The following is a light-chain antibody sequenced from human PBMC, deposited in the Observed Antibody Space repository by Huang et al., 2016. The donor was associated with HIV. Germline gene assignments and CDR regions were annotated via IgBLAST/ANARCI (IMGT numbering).Light chain of an antibody. CDR1: QSIGSS. CDR2: GTF. CDR3: QQYKSYSWT. J-gene: IGKJ1*01. V-gene: IGKV1-5*03. Sequence: DIQMTQSPSTLSASVGDRVTITCRASQSIGSSLAWYQQNPGKAPKLLIYGTFSLESGVPSRFSGSGSGTEFTLTISSLQPDDSASYYCQQYKSYSWTFGQGTKVEIK.